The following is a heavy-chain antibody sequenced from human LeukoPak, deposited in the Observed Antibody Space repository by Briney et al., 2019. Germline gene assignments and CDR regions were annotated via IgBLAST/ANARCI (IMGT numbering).Heavy chain of an antibody. CDR2: IVPIIGRA. Sequence: SVKVSCKASGGTFSSYAISWVRQAPGQGLEWMGAIVPIIGRANYAQKFQGRVTIIADESTTTVYMELSSLRSEDTAVYYCARARHSYHDRSGYYYAFDYWGQGTLVTVSS. D-gene: IGHD3-22*01. J-gene: IGHJ4*02. CDR1: GGTFSSYA. CDR3: ARARHSYHDRSGYYYAFDY. V-gene: IGHV1-69*13.